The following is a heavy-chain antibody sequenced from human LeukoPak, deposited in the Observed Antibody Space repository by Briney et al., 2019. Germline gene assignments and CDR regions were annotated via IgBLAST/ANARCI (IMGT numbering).Heavy chain of an antibody. CDR2: IKSKTDGGTT. Sequence: KPGGSLRLSCAASGFTFSNAWMSWVRQAPGKGLEWVGRIKSKTDGGTTEYAAPVKGRFTISRDDSKNTLYLQMNSLRVEDTAVYYCLRGDRRDYWGQGTLVTVSS. CDR1: GFTFSNAW. CDR3: LRGDRRDY. D-gene: IGHD3-10*01. V-gene: IGHV3-15*01. J-gene: IGHJ4*02.